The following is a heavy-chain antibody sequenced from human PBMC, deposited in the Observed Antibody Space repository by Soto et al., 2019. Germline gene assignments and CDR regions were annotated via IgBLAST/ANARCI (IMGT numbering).Heavy chain of an antibody. J-gene: IGHJ4*02. CDR3: ASAQISIAEMSFDY. Sequence: PSETLSLTCTVSGGSISSYYWSWIRQPPGKGLEWIGYIYYSGSTNYNPSLKSRVTISVDTSKNQFSLKLSSVTAAGTAVYYCASAQISIAEMSFDYWGQGTLVTVSS. CDR2: IYYSGST. V-gene: IGHV4-59*01. D-gene: IGHD6-6*01. CDR1: GGSISSYY.